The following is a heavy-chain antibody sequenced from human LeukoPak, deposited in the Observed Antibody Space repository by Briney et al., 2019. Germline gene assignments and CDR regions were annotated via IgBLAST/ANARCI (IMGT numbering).Heavy chain of an antibody. Sequence: SETLSLTCAVYGGSFSGYYWSWIRQPPGKGLEWIGEINHSRSTNYNPSLKSRVTISVDTSKNQFSLKLSSVTAADTAVYYCARKEQWLPHDAFDIWGQGTMVTVSS. CDR1: GGSFSGYY. D-gene: IGHD6-19*01. CDR3: ARKEQWLPHDAFDI. V-gene: IGHV4-34*01. CDR2: INHSRST. J-gene: IGHJ3*02.